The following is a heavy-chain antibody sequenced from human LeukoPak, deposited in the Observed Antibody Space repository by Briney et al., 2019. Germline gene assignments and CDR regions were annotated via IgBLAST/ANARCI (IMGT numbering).Heavy chain of an antibody. J-gene: IGHJ4*02. CDR3: ARGPGYSSSAEPDY. CDR1: GFTVSSNY. D-gene: IGHD6-6*01. CDR2: IYSGGST. V-gene: IGHV3-53*01. Sequence: GGCLRLSCAASGFTVSSNYMSWVRQAPGKGLEWVSVIYSGGSTYYADSVKGRFTISRDNSKNTLYLQMNSLRAEDTAVYYCARGPGYSSSAEPDYWGQGTLVTVSS.